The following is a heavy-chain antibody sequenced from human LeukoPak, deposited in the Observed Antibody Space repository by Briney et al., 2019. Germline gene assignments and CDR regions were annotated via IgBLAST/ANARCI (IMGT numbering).Heavy chain of an antibody. D-gene: IGHD6-19*01. CDR1: GGSFSGYY. CDR2: INHSGST. J-gene: IGHJ1*01. CDR3: ARPGIPVAGAKYFQH. V-gene: IGHV4-34*01. Sequence: SETLSLTCAVYGGSFSGYYWSWIRQPPGKGLEWIGEINHSGSTNYNPSLKSRVTISVDTSKNQFSLKLSSVTAADTAVYYWARPGIPVAGAKYFQHWGQGTLVTVSS.